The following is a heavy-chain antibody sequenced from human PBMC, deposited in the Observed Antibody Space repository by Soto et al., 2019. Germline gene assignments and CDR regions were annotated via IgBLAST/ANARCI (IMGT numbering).Heavy chain of an antibody. V-gene: IGHV3-23*01. CDR3: AKKVNSGSGSQYFDY. J-gene: IGHJ4*02. D-gene: IGHD3-10*01. Sequence: EVHLLESGGGLVQPGGSLRLSCVASGFTFSSYSMSRVRQAPGKGLEWVSGFRAGGDDGTTYYADSVKGRFTISRDNSKNSLFLQMNSLRAEDTAIYYCAKKVNSGSGSQYFDYFGQGTLVTVSS. CDR1: GFTFSSYS. CDR2: FRAGGDDGTT.